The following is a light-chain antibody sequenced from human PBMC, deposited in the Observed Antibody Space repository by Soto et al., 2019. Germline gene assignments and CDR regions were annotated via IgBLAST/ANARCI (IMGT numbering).Light chain of an antibody. Sequence: QSALTQPASVSGSPGQSIAISCTGTRSDVGAYNYVSWYQQHPGTAPKLMISEVTNPPSGVSDRFSGSKSGNTASLTISGLQAEDEADYYCSSFTSRFTFVFGTGTKLTVL. CDR2: EVT. V-gene: IGLV2-14*01. CDR3: SSFTSRFTFV. CDR1: RSDVGAYNY. J-gene: IGLJ1*01.